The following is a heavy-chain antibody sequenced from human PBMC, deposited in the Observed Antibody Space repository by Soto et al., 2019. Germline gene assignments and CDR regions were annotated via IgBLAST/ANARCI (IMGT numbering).Heavy chain of an antibody. J-gene: IGHJ4*02. Sequence: PGGSLRLSCAASGFTFSNAWMSWVRQAPGKGLEWVGRIKSETDGGTIDYAAPVKGRFTISRDDSKNTLYVQMNSLKTEDTAVYYCNTLLSSWYADYWGQGTLVTVSS. CDR2: IKSETDGGTI. D-gene: IGHD6-13*01. V-gene: IGHV3-15*01. CDR1: GFTFSNAW. CDR3: NTLLSSWYADY.